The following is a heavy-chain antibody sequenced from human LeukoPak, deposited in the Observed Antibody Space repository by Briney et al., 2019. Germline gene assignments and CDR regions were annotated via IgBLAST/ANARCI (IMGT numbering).Heavy chain of an antibody. CDR3: ASAGLGYCSSTNCLTTPSPPNY. J-gene: IGHJ4*02. CDR2: ISWNSGSI. D-gene: IGHD2-2*01. CDR1: GFTFDDYA. V-gene: IGHV3-9*01. Sequence: GGSLRLSCAASGFTFDDYAMHWVRQAPGKGLEWVSGISWNSGSIGYADSVKGRFTISRDNAKNSLYLQMNSLRAEDTAVYYCASAGLGYCSSTNCLTTPSPPNYWGQGTLVTVPS.